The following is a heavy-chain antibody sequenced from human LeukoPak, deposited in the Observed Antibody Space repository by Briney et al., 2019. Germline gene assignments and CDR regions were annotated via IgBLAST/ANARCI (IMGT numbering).Heavy chain of an antibody. Sequence: SETLSLTCTVSGGSISSNYWSWIRQPAGKGLEWIGRIYTSGSTNYNPSLKSRVTISVDTSKNQFSLKLSSVTAADTAVYYCARDGIVGATGGAIDYWGQGTLVTVSS. CDR1: GGSISSNY. D-gene: IGHD1-26*01. J-gene: IGHJ4*02. CDR3: ARDGIVGATGGAIDY. V-gene: IGHV4-4*07. CDR2: IYTSGST.